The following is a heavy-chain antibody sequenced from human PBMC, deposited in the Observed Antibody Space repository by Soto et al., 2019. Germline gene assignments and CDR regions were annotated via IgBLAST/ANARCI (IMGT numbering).Heavy chain of an antibody. J-gene: IGHJ6*02. V-gene: IGHV4-59*01. Sequence: SETLSLTCTVSGASIISFFWTWIRQPPGRGLEWIGNIYYSVSTNYNPSLKNRVTMSVDTSKNQFSLMLTSVTAADTAVYYCARPSGSYSYYYGMDVWGQGTTVTVS. CDR3: ARPSGSYSYYYGMDV. D-gene: IGHD1-26*01. CDR2: IYYSVST. CDR1: GASIISFF.